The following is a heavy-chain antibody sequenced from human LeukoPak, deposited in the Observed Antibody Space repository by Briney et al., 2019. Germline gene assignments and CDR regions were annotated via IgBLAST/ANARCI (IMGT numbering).Heavy chain of an antibody. CDR1: GFTFRSYA. CDR2: ISYDGSIK. Sequence: PGGSLRLSCAASGFTFRSYAIHWVRQAPGKGLEWVAFISYDGSIKYYADSVKGRFTISRDNSKNTLSLQMNSLRAEDTAVYYCARAKTSIAARPPDYWGQGTLVTVSS. D-gene: IGHD6-6*01. J-gene: IGHJ4*02. V-gene: IGHV3-30-3*01. CDR3: ARAKTSIAARPPDY.